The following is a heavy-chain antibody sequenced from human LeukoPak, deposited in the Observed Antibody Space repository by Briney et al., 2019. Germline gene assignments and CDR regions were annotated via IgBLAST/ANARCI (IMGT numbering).Heavy chain of an antibody. V-gene: IGHV3-7*01. CDR3: VGGLNTNLDY. CDR2: TKPDGSAE. Sequence: GGSLRLSCAASGFTFRNYWMGWVRQAPGKGLEWVANTKPDGSAEYYADSVRGRFTTSRDNANNFRYLKMNSRRAEDTAVYARVGGLNTNLDYWAREPWSPSPQ. CDR1: GFTFRNYW. D-gene: IGHD3-16*01. J-gene: IGHJ4*02.